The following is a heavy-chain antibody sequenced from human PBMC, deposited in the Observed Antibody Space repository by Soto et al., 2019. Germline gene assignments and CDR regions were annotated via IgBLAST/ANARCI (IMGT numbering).Heavy chain of an antibody. Sequence: QVHLQESGPGLVKPSQTLSLTCTVSGGPINSGGYYWSWVRQHPGKGLEWIGNIYYSGSTPYNPSLKSRVNMSGGTAKNQFSLNLSSGRAADTAVYYCGGWAMTYWGTYRYHFDYWGQGTLVTVSS. V-gene: IGHV4-31*03. CDR1: GGPINSGGYY. J-gene: IGHJ4*02. CDR3: GGWAMTYWGTYRYHFDY. CDR2: IYYSGST. D-gene: IGHD3-16*02.